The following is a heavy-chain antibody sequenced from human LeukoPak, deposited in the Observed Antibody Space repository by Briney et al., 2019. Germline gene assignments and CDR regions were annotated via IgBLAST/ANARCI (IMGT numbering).Heavy chain of an antibody. V-gene: IGHV3-21*01. J-gene: IGHJ3*02. CDR1: GFTFSSYS. CDR3: ARDLAAAGIDAFDI. CDR2: ISSSSSYI. D-gene: IGHD6-13*01. Sequence: GGSLRLSCAASGFTFSSYSMNWVRQAPGKGLEWVSSISSSSSYIYYADSVKGRFTISRDNAKNSLYLQMNSLRAEDTAVYYCARDLAAAGIDAFDIWGQGTMVTVSS.